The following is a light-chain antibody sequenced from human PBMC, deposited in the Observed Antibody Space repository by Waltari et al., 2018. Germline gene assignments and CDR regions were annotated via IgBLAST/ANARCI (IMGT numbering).Light chain of an antibody. CDR1: STNPAAYKF. V-gene: IGLV2-14*03. CDR2: DVT. CDR3: ATWDDSLNGRVV. Sequence: QSALTHPAPVSGSPGPSITTSCTGTSTNPAAYKFLSRYQHHPGKPPHLIIQDVTKRPSGISNRFSGSKSGTSASLAISGLQSEDAADYYCATWDDSLNGRVVFGGGTKLTVL. J-gene: IGLJ2*01.